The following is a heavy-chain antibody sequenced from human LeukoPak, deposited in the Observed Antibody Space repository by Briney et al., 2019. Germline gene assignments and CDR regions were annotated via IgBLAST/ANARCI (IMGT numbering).Heavy chain of an antibody. CDR2: IYPGDSDT. CDR3: AKQYAKNWFDP. D-gene: IGHD2-2*01. J-gene: IGHJ5*02. Sequence: MGIIYPGDSDTRYSPSFQGQVTISADKSISTAYLQWSSLKASDTAMYYCAKQYAKNWFDPWGQGTLVTVSS. V-gene: IGHV5-51*01.